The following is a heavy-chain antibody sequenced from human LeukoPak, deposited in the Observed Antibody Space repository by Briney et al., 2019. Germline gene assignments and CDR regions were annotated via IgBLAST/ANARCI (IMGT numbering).Heavy chain of an antibody. CDR2: ISSSGST. Sequence: PSETLSLTCTVSGDSFRSYQWSWLRQPPGKGLEWIGYISSSGSTSYNPSLKSRHTISVDMSKNQFSLKLTSVTAADTAVYYCARVGRGDHTWGSYYCDHWGQGTLVSVSS. CDR1: GDSFRSYQ. D-gene: IGHD3-16*01. V-gene: IGHV4-59*01. CDR3: ARVGRGDHTWGSYYCDH. J-gene: IGHJ4*02.